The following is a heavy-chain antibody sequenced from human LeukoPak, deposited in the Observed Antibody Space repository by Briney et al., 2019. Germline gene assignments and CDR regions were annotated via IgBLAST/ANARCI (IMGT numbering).Heavy chain of an antibody. J-gene: IGHJ4*02. Sequence: PGGSLRLSCAASGFTFSSYWMHWVRQAPGKGLVWVSRINTDGSSTTYADSVKGRFTISRDNAKNTLYLQMNSLSAEGTAVYYCARGYSSSYRIDYWGQGTLVTVSS. CDR1: GFTFSSYW. D-gene: IGHD6-6*01. V-gene: IGHV3-74*01. CDR2: INTDGSST. CDR3: ARGYSSSYRIDY.